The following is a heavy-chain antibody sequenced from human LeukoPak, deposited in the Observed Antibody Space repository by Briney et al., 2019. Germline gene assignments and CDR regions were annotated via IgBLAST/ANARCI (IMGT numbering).Heavy chain of an antibody. CDR1: GYTFTTYD. V-gene: IGHV1-8*01. CDR2: MNPNSGDT. J-gene: IGHJ4*02. CDR3: ARDLNFWSGYYDDSPADY. Sequence: ASVKVSCKASGYTFTTYDINWVRQATGQGLEWMGWMNPNSGDTGYAQKFQGRVTMARNTAISTAYMELRSLRSDDTAVYYCARDLNFWSGYYDDSPADYWGQGTLVTVSS. D-gene: IGHD3-3*01.